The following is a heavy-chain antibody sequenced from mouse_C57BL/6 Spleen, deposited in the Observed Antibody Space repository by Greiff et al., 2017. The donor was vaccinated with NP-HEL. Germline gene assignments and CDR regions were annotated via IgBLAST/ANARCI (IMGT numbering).Heavy chain of an antibody. V-gene: IGHV1-69*01. CDR2: IDPSDSYT. CDR1: GYTFTSYW. Sequence: QVQLQQPGAELVMPGASVKLSCKASGYTFTSYWMHWVKQRPGQGLEWIGEIDPSDSYTNYNQKFKGKSTLTVDKSSSTAYMQLSSLTSEDSAVYYCARVPDGYSYAMDYWGQGTSVTVSS. D-gene: IGHD2-3*01. CDR3: ARVPDGYSYAMDY. J-gene: IGHJ4*01.